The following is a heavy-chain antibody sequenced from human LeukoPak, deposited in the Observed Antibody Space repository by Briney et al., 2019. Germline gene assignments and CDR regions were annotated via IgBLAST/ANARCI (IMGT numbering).Heavy chain of an antibody. Sequence: LRLSCAASGFTVSSNYMSWIRQPPGKGLEWIGYIYYSGSTYYNPSLKSRVTISVDTSKNQFSLKLSSVTAADTAVYYCARARGLRRGYYYGSGSYYSNWFDPWGQGTLVTVSS. D-gene: IGHD3-10*01. J-gene: IGHJ5*02. CDR3: ARARGLRRGYYYGSGSYYSNWFDP. CDR1: GFTVSSNY. CDR2: IYYSGST. V-gene: IGHV4-30-4*01.